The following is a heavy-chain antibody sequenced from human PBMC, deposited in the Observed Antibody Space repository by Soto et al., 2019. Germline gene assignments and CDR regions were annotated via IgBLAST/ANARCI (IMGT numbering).Heavy chain of an antibody. CDR3: ARGQRGGGSSGWAL. CDR2: INHRGCT. D-gene: IGHD6-19*01. J-gene: IGHJ4*02. CDR1: GVSFSGYGGPLSGYY. V-gene: IGHV4-34*02. Sequence: QVQLQQWGAGQLKPSATLSLTCAAHGVSFSGYGGPLSGYYWSWIRQTPGKGLDWIGEINHRGCTNSKLSIKRRVTISVDTSKNHISRNLNSVTAAYTAVYYCARGQRGGGSSGWALWGQGTLVTVSS.